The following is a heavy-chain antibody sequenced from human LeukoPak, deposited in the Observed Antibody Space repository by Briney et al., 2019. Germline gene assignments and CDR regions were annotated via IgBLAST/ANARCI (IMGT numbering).Heavy chain of an antibody. J-gene: IGHJ6*02. V-gene: IGHV3-33*01. Sequence: PGRSLRLSCAASGFTFSSYGMHWVRQAPGKGLEWVAVIWYDGSNKYYADSVKGRFTISRDNSKNTLYLQMNSLRAEDTAVCYCARGWELLYWYGMDVWGQGTTVTVSS. CDR2: IWYDGSNK. CDR1: GFTFSSYG. D-gene: IGHD1-26*01. CDR3: ARGWELLYWYGMDV.